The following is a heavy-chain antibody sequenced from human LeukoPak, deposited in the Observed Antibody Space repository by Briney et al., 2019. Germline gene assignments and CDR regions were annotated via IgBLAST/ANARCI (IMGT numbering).Heavy chain of an antibody. CDR3: AKVAGDSSSWYNYYYYMDV. D-gene: IGHD6-13*01. J-gene: IGHJ6*03. Sequence: SGGSLRLSCAASGFTFDDYGMSWVRQAPGKGLEWVSAISGSGGSTYYADSVKGRFTISRDNSKNTLYLQMNSLRAEDTAVYYCAKVAGDSSSWYNYYYYMDVWGKGTTVTISS. V-gene: IGHV3-23*01. CDR1: GFTFDDYG. CDR2: ISGSGGST.